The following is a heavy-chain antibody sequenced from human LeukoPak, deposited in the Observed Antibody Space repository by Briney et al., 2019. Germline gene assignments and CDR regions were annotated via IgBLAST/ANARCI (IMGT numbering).Heavy chain of an antibody. Sequence: KASETLSLTCTVSGGSISSSSYYWGWIRQPPGKGLEWIGSIYYSGSTYYNPSLKSRVTISVDTSKNQFSLKLSSVTAADTAVYYCARVNEHYSYGWDYYYYYMDVWGKGTTVTVSS. J-gene: IGHJ6*03. V-gene: IGHV4-39*07. CDR3: ARVNEHYSYGWDYYYYYMDV. D-gene: IGHD5-18*01. CDR1: GGSISSSSYY. CDR2: IYYSGST.